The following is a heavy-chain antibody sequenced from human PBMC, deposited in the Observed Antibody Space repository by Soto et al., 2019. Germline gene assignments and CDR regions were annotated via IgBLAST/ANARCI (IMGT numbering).Heavy chain of an antibody. J-gene: IGHJ4*02. V-gene: IGHV3-23*01. CDR1: GFTFSSYA. CDR2: ISGSGSST. CDR3: AKGGDRGATRSMFDH. Sequence: EVQLLESGGGLVQPGGSLRLSCAASGFTFSSYAMNWVRQAPGKGLEWVSLISGSGSSTYYEDSVKGRFTISRDNSKNTVYLQMNSLRAEDTAAYYCAKGGDRGATRSMFDHWGQGTLVNVSS. D-gene: IGHD1-26*01.